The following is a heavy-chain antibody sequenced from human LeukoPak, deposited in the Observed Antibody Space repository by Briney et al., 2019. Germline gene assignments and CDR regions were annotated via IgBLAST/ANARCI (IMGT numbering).Heavy chain of an antibody. D-gene: IGHD3-22*01. CDR2: INPNSGGT. J-gene: IGHJ4*02. Sequence: GASVKVSCKASGYTFTGYYMHWVRQAPGQGLEWMGWINPNSGGTNYAQKFQGRVTMTRDTSISIAYMELSRLRSDDTAVYYCARSSTYYYDSSGYLPLVYWGQGTLVTVSS. CDR1: GYTFTGYY. CDR3: ARSSTYYYDSSGYLPLVY. V-gene: IGHV1-2*02.